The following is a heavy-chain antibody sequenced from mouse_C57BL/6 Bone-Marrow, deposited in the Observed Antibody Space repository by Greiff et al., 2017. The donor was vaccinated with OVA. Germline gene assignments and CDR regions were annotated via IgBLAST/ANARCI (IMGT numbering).Heavy chain of an antibody. J-gene: IGHJ3*01. D-gene: IGHD2-3*01. V-gene: IGHV5-4*01. CDR2: ISDGGSYT. CDR1: GFTFSSYA. Sequence: EVKLMESGGGLVKPGGSLKLSCAASGFTFSSYAMSWVRQTPEKRLEWVATISDGGSYTYYPDNVKGRFTISRDNAKNNLYLQMSHLKSEDTAMYYCARDGYYGAYWGQGTLVTVSA. CDR3: ARDGYYGAY.